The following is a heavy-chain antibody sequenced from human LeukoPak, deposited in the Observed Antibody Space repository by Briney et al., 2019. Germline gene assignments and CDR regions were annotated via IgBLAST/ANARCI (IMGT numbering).Heavy chain of an antibody. J-gene: IGHJ4*02. V-gene: IGHV4-4*07. CDR2: IYTSGST. D-gene: IGHD3-9*01. CDR3: ARGLYYDILTGSNSLGY. CDR1: GGSISSYY. Sequence: SETLSLTCTVSGGSISSYYWSWIRQPAGKGLEWIGRIYTSGSTNYNPSLKSRVTMSVDTSKNQFSLKLSSVTAADTAVYYCARGLYYDILTGSNSLGYWGQGTLVTVSS.